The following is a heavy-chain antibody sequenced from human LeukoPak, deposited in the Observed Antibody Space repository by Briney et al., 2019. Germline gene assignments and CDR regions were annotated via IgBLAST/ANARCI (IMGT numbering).Heavy chain of an antibody. V-gene: IGHV7-4-1*02. CDR2: INTNTGNP. CDR3: ARSAFFSGWYYFDY. D-gene: IGHD6-19*01. CDR1: GYTFTRYA. J-gene: IGHJ4*02. Sequence: ASVKVSCKASGYTFTRYAMNWVRQAPGQGLEWMGWINTNTGNPTYAQGFTGRFVFSLDTSVSTAYLQISSLKAEDTAVYYCARSAFFSGWYYFDYWGREPWSPSPQ.